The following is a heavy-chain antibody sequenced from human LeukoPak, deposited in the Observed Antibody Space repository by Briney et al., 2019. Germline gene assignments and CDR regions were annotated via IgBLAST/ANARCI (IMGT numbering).Heavy chain of an antibody. D-gene: IGHD2-15*01. CDR2: IRARAGST. CDR3: AKDPHSFLSPVVVDFDQ. V-gene: IGHV3-23*01. CDR1: GFTFADYA. J-gene: IGHJ4*02. Sequence: GGSLRLSCAASGFTFADYAMNWFRQAPGKELEWVSAIRARAGSTYYGDSVKGRFAVSRDNSKNTLYLQMNSLRAEDTAVYYCAKDPHSFLSPVVVDFDQWGQGTLVIVSS.